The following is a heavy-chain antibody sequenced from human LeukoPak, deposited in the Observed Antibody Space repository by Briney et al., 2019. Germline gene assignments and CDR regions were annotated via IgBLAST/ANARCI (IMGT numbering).Heavy chain of an antibody. CDR2: ITSSSSYI. CDR1: GFTFSSNE. Sequence: PGGSLRLSCAASGFTFSSNEMNWVRQAPGKGLEWVSSITSSSSYIYYADSVKGRFTISRDNAKNSLYLQMNSLRAEDTAVYYCARDPYSGSYGDYYYYYMDVWGKGTTVTISS. J-gene: IGHJ6*03. CDR3: ARDPYSGSYGDYYYYYMDV. V-gene: IGHV3-21*01. D-gene: IGHD1-26*01.